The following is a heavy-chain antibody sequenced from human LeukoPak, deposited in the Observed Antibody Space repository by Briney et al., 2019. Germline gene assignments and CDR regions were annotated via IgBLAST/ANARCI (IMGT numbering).Heavy chain of an antibody. Sequence: GGSLRLSCAPSGFTFNSYGMHWVRQAPGKGLEWVAFIRYDGSKSYFADFCKGSFALSRDNSKNTLYLQMSSLRPEDTAVYFCAKDGGSGSYFAFDIWGQGTMVTVSS. CDR1: GFTFNSYG. CDR3: AKDGGSGSYFAFDI. V-gene: IGHV3-30*02. J-gene: IGHJ3*02. CDR2: IRYDGSKS. D-gene: IGHD1-26*01.